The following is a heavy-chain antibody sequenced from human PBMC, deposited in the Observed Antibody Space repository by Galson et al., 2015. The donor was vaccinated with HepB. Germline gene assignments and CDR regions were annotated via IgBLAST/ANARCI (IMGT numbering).Heavy chain of an antibody. J-gene: IGHJ4*02. D-gene: IGHD5-12*01. CDR1: GFTFSSYG. CDR2: IWYDGSNK. V-gene: IGHV3-33*01. Sequence: SLRLSCAASGFTFSSYGMHWVRQAPGKGLEWVAVIWYDGSNKYYADSVKGRFTISRDNSENTLYLQMNSLRAEDTAVYYCARKGDSGYDSGDFDYWGQGTLVTVSS. CDR3: ARKGDSGYDSGDFDY.